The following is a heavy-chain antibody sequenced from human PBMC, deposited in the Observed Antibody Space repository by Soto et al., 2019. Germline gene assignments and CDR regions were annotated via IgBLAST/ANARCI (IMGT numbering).Heavy chain of an antibody. J-gene: IGHJ4*02. CDR3: GTLIQCSPTSCYFDY. D-gene: IGHD2-2*01. CDR2: INYSGKT. Sequence: QLQLQESGPGLVKPSETLSLTCSVSGGSISSSSYYWAWIRQAPGKGLEWIGSINYSGKTYYNPPLKTPVTLSVATSTNWFSLNLSSMTAAYTPVYYCGTLIQCSPTSCYFDYWGQRTLVTVSS. CDR1: GGSISSSSYY. V-gene: IGHV4-39*01.